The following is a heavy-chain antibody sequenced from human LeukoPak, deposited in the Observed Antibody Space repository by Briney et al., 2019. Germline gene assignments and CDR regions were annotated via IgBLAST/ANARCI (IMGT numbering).Heavy chain of an antibody. CDR3: ARSGYCSSTSCYKSAFDI. D-gene: IGHD2-2*02. CDR2: ISNSGNTI. J-gene: IGHJ3*02. V-gene: IGHV3-11*04. CDR1: RFTFSDYY. Sequence: GGSLRLSCGASRFTFSDYYVSWIRQAPGKGLEWVLYISNSGNTIYYADSVKGRFTISRDNAKNSLYLQMNGLRAEDTAVYYCARSGYCSSTSCYKSAFDIWGQGTMVTVSP.